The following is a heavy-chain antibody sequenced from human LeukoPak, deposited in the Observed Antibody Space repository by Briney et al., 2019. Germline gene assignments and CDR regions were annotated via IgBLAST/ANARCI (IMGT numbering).Heavy chain of an antibody. J-gene: IGHJ4*02. CDR3: ARGYYGSGSYRCPIDY. V-gene: IGHV3-21*01. CDR1: GFTFSSYS. CDR2: ISSSSSSYI. Sequence: GGSLRLSCAASGFTFSSYSMNWVRQAPGKGLEWVSSISSSSSSYIYYADSVKGRFTISRDNAKNSLYLQMNSLRAEDTAVYYCARGYYGSGSYRCPIDYWGQGTLVTVSS. D-gene: IGHD3-10*01.